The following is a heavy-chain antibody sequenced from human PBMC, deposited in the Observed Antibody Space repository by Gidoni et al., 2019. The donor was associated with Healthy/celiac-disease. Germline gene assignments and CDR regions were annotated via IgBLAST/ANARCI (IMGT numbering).Heavy chain of an antibody. CDR3: TRHDGMDV. Sequence: EVQLVESGGGLVQPGGSLKLYCAASGFTFSGSAMHWVRQASGKGLEWVGRIRSKANSYATAYAASVKGRFTISRDDSKNTAYLQMNSLKTEDTAVYYCTRHDGMDVWGQGTTVTVSS. V-gene: IGHV3-73*02. J-gene: IGHJ6*02. CDR2: IRSKANSYAT. CDR1: GFTFSGSA.